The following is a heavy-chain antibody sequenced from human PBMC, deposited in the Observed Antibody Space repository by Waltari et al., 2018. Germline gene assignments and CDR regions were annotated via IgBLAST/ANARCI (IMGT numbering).Heavy chain of an antibody. CDR1: GGSFSTQG. Sequence: QVQVVQSGAEVKKPGSSVRVSCKASGGSFSTQGVMWARQAPGQGLEWMGKITPVFEDPTYAQNFQGRVTITADESTSTVYLDFRSLTSDDTAIYYCASALTNKEYFSFWGQGTLRTVSS. D-gene: IGHD3-16*01. CDR3: ASALTNKEYFSF. CDR2: ITPVFEDP. V-gene: IGHV1-69*18. J-gene: IGHJ1*01.